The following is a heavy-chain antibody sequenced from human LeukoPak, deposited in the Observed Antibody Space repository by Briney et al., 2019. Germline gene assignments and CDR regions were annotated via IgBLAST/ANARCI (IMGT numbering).Heavy chain of an antibody. CDR3: AKDTDGAAAGTTWGH. CDR1: GFTFNTYG. CDR2: IWYDGSKK. J-gene: IGHJ4*02. D-gene: IGHD6-13*01. V-gene: IGHV3-33*06. Sequence: GRSLRLSCAASGFTFNTYGMHWVRQAPGKGLEWVAVIWYDGSKKYYADSVKGRFTISRDNSKNTLYLQMNSLRAEDTALYYCAKDTDGAAAGTTWGHWGQGTLVTVSS.